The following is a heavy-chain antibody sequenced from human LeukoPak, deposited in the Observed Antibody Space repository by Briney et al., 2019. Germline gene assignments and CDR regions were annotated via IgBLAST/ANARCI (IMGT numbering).Heavy chain of an antibody. CDR2: FDPEDGET. Sequence: ASAKVSCKVSGYTLTELSMHWVRQAPGKGLEWMGGFDPEDGETIYAQKFQGRVTMTEDTSTDTAYMELSSLRSEDTAVYYCATDAELRGNWFDPWGQGTLVTVSS. V-gene: IGHV1-24*01. J-gene: IGHJ5*02. CDR1: GYTLTELS. D-gene: IGHD1-7*01. CDR3: ATDAELRGNWFDP.